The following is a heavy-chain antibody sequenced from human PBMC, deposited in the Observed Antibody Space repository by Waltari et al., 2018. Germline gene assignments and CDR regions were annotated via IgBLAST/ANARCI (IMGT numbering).Heavy chain of an antibody. CDR3: ARDTPLYDSSGSYYYYYMDV. J-gene: IGHJ6*03. CDR1: GYTFTGYY. Sequence: QVQLVQSGAEVKKPGASVKVSCKASGYTFTGYYMHWVRQAPGQGLEWMGRINPNSGGTNYAQKLQGRVTMTRDTSISTAYMELSRLRSDDTAVYYCARDTPLYDSSGSYYYYYMDVWGKGTTVTVSS. V-gene: IGHV1-2*06. D-gene: IGHD3-22*01. CDR2: INPNSGGT.